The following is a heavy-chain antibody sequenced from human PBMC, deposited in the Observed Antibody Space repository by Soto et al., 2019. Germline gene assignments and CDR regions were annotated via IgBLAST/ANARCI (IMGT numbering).Heavy chain of an antibody. Sequence: ASVKVSCKASGYTFTSYYMHWVRQAPGQGLEWMGIINPSGGSTSYAQKFQGRVTMTRDTSTSTVYMELSSLRSEDTAVYYCARDATIFGDVQKYRVYYYYYYGMDAWGQGTTVTV. CDR2: INPSGGST. CDR3: ARDATIFGDVQKYRVYYYYYYGMDA. CDR1: GYTFTSYY. V-gene: IGHV1-46*01. D-gene: IGHD3-3*01. J-gene: IGHJ6*02.